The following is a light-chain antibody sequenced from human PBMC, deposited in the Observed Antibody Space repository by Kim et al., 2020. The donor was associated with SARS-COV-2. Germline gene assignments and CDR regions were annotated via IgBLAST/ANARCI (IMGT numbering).Light chain of an antibody. Sequence: RATINCKSSQTIFYNSNNKNYLAWYQQKPGQPPKLLIYCASTRESGVPDRFSGSGSGTDFTLTISSLQVEDVAIYYCQQYFDIPYTFGQGTKLEI. V-gene: IGKV4-1*01. CDR2: CAS. CDR1: QTIFYNSNNKNY. CDR3: QQYFDIPYT. J-gene: IGKJ2*01.